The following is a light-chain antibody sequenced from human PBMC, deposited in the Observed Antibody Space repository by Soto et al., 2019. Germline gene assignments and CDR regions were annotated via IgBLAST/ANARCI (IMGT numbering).Light chain of an antibody. V-gene: IGLV1-40*01. Sequence: QTVVTQPPSVSGAPGQRVVISCTGTNSNIGASHDVHWYQQLPGTAPRLLIYGNNNRPSGVSDRFSGSRSDTSASLAITGLQGEDEADYYCQSYDSSLGGSLFGGGTKVTVL. CDR2: GNN. J-gene: IGLJ2*01. CDR3: QSYDSSLGGSL. CDR1: NSNIGASHD.